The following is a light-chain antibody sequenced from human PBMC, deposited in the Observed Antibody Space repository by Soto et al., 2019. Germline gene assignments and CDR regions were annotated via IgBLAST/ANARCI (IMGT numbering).Light chain of an antibody. Sequence: QSALTQPASLSGSPGQSITISCTGTSSDIGAYDYVSWYQHHPGKAPKLMISEVNNRPSGVSNRFSGSKSGNTAYLTISGLQVEDEADYYCFSFTTTSTHVFGTGTKLTVL. CDR1: SSDIGAYDY. CDR3: FSFTTTSTHV. J-gene: IGLJ1*01. V-gene: IGLV2-14*01. CDR2: EVN.